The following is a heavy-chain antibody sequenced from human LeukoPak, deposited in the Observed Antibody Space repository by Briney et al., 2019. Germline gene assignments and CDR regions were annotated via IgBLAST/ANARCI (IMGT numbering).Heavy chain of an antibody. V-gene: IGHV4-34*01. CDR2: INHSGST. D-gene: IGHD3-22*01. Sequence: PSETLSLTCAVYGGSFSGYYWSWIRQPPGKGLEWIGEINHSGSTNYNPSLKSRVTISVDTSKNQFSLRLSSVTAADTAVYYCARSLISYYYDSSGYPFDYWGQGTLVTVSS. J-gene: IGHJ4*02. CDR3: ARSLISYYYDSSGYPFDY. CDR1: GGSFSGYY.